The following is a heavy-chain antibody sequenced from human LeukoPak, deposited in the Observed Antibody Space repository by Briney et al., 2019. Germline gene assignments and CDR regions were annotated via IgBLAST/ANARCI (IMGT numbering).Heavy chain of an antibody. J-gene: IGHJ3*02. CDR1: GGSISSYY. V-gene: IGHV4-59*12. CDR2: IYYSGST. Sequence: SETLSLTCTVSGGSISSYYWSWIRQPPGKGLEWIGYIYYSGSTNYNPSLKSRVTISVDTSKNQFSLKLSSVTAADTAVYYCASSSMITFGGVIVTHAFDIWGQGTMVTVSS. CDR3: ASSSMITFGGVIVTHAFDI. D-gene: IGHD3-16*02.